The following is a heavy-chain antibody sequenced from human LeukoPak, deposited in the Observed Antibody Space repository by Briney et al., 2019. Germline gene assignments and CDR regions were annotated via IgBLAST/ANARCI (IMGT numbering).Heavy chain of an antibody. D-gene: IGHD3-22*01. Sequence: SETLSLTCTVSGGFISSYYCSWIRQPPGKGLEWIGYIYYSGSTNYNPSLKSRVTISVDTSKNQFSLKLSSVTAADTAVYYCARSPPYDSSGYWSPFDYWGQGTLVTVSS. J-gene: IGHJ4*02. V-gene: IGHV4-59*01. CDR2: IYYSGST. CDR1: GGFISSYY. CDR3: ARSPPYDSSGYWSPFDY.